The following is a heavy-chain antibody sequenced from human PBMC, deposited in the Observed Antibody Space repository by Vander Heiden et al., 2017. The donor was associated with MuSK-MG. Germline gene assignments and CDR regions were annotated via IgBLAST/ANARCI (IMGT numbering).Heavy chain of an antibody. D-gene: IGHD2-15*01. Sequence: EVQLLESGGGLVQPGGSLRLSCAASGFTFSSYAMSWVRQAPGKGLEWVSAISGSGGSTYYADAVKGRFTISRDNSKNTLYLQMNRMRAEDTAVYYCAKARVVAATPNDYWGQGTLVTVSS. CDR3: AKARVVAATPNDY. V-gene: IGHV3-23*01. CDR2: ISGSGGST. CDR1: GFTFSSYA. J-gene: IGHJ4*02.